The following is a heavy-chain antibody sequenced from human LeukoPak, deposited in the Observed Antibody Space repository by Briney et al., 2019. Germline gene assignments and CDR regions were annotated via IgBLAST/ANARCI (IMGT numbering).Heavy chain of an antibody. J-gene: IGHJ5*02. V-gene: IGHV5-51*01. CDR3: ARLSTDTAMGWFDP. D-gene: IGHD5-18*01. CDR1: GYSFTTYW. CDR2: IYPGDSDT. Sequence: GESLKISCKDSGYSFTTYWIGWVRQMPGKGLECMGIIYPGDSDTRYSPSFQGQVTISADKSFSTAYLQWSSLKASDTAMYYCARLSTDTAMGWFDPWGQGTLVTVSS.